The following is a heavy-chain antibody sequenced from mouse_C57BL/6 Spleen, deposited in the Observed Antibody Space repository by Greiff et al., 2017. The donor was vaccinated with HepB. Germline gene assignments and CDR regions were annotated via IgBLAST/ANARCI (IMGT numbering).Heavy chain of an antibody. D-gene: IGHD2-5*01. CDR1: YFAFIPSA. V-gene: IGHV1-49*01. J-gene: IGHJ1*03. CDR3: ARSFYSNHGYVDV. Sequence: LQQSGAELVRPGSSVKLSCKDSYFAFIPSAMHWVKPRPGHGLEWIGSFTMYSDATEYSENFKGKATMTANTSSSTAYMELSSLTSEDSAVYYCARSFYSNHGYVDVWGTVTTVTVSS. CDR2: FTMYSDAT.